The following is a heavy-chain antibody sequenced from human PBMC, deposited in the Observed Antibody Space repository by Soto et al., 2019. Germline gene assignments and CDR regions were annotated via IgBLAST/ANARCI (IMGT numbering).Heavy chain of an antibody. CDR3: AGYCSSTSCYFDY. D-gene: IGHD2-2*01. CDR2: IYYSGST. CDR1: GGSISSYY. V-gene: IGHV4-59*08. Sequence: PSETLSLTCTVSGGSISSYYWSWIRQPPGKGLEWIGYIYYSGSTNYNPSLKSRVTISVDTSKNQFSLKLSSVTAADTAVYYCAGYCSSTSCYFDYWGQGTLVTVSS. J-gene: IGHJ4*02.